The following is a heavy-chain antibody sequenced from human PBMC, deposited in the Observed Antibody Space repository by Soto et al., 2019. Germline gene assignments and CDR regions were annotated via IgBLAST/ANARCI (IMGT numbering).Heavy chain of an antibody. D-gene: IGHD3-22*01. CDR3: AAAGYDSSGYYYGAFDI. V-gene: IGHV4-39*01. J-gene: IGHJ3*02. CDR2: IYYSGST. CDR1: GGSISSSSYY. Sequence: TSETLSLTCTVSGGSISSSSYYWGWIRQPPGKGLEWIGSIYYSGSTYYNPSLKSRVTISVDTSKNQFSLKLSSVTAADTAVYYCAAAGYDSSGYYYGAFDIWGQGTMVTVSS.